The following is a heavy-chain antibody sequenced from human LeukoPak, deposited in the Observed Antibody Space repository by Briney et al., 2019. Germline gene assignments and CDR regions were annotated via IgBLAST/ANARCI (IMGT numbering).Heavy chain of an antibody. D-gene: IGHD1-1*01. CDR1: GFTFSSYG. J-gene: IGHJ5*02. CDR2: ISYDGSNK. CDR3: ARGFAWNDSANRFDP. Sequence: PGGSLRLSCAASGFTFSSYGMHWVRQAPGKGLEWVAVISYDGSNKYYADSVKGRFTISRDNSKNTLYLQMNSLRAEDTAVYYCARGFAWNDSANRFDPWGQGTLVTVSS. V-gene: IGHV3-30*03.